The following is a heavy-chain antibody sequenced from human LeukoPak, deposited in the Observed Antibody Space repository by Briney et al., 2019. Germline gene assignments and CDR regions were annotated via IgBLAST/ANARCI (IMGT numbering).Heavy chain of an antibody. CDR3: ARATIVVVPAAIY. D-gene: IGHD2-2*01. CDR2: ISYDGSNK. CDR1: GFTFSSYA. J-gene: IGHJ3*01. V-gene: IGHV3-30-3*01. Sequence: GGSLRLSCAASGFTFSSYAMHWVRQAPGKGLEWVAVISYDGSNKYYADSVKGRFTISRDNSKNTLYLQMNSLRAEDTAVYYCARATIVVVPAAIYWGQGTMVTVSS.